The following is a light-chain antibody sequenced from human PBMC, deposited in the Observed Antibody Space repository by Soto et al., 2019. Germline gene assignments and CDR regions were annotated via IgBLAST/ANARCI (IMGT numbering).Light chain of an antibody. CDR3: CSYAGSSTYV. Sequence: QSALTQPPSASGSPGQSVTISCNGTSSDVGGYDYVSWYQQYPGKTPKLMIFEVTKRPSGVPDRFSGSKSGNTASLTVSGLQAEDEADYYCCSYAGSSTYVFGTGTKVTVL. CDR1: SSDVGGYDY. CDR2: EVT. V-gene: IGLV2-8*01. J-gene: IGLJ1*01.